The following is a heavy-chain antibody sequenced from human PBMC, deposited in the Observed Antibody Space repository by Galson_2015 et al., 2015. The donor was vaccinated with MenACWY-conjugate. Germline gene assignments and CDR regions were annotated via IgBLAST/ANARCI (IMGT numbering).Heavy chain of an antibody. J-gene: IGHJ4*02. CDR1: GFTFSSYG. V-gene: IGHV3-33*01. CDR2: IWYDGSNK. CDR3: ARDGAPYNWNHLDY. Sequence: SLRLSCAASGFTFSSYGMHWVRQAPGKGLEWVAVIWYDGSNKYYADSVKGRFTISRDNSKNTLYLQMNSLRAEDTAVYYCARDGAPYNWNHLDYWGQGTLVTVSS. D-gene: IGHD1-20*01.